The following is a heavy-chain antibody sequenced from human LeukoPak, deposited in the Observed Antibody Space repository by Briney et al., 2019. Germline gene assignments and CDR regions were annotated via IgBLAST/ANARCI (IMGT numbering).Heavy chain of an antibody. Sequence: SQTLSLTCTVSGGSISIGNYYWSWIRQPPGKGLEWIGYIFYLGSTYYNPSLKSRVSISVNTFKNQFSLKLTAVTAADTAVYYCARKYPDHWFDPWGQGTLVTVSS. CDR3: ARKYPDHWFDP. D-gene: IGHD6-6*01. J-gene: IGHJ5*02. CDR1: GGSISIGNYY. V-gene: IGHV4-30-4*01. CDR2: IFYLGST.